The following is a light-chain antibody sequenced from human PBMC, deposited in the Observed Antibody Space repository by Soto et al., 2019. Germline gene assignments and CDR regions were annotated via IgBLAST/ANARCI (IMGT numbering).Light chain of an antibody. Sequence: EIVLTQSPGTQSLYQGERATLSCRASQSVSSSYLAWYQQKPGQAPRLLIYGASSRATGIPDRFSGSGSGTDFTLTISRLEPEDFAVYYCQQYGSSPLTFGGGTKVDIK. CDR3: QQYGSSPLT. J-gene: IGKJ4*01. CDR2: GAS. V-gene: IGKV3-20*01. CDR1: QSVSSSY.